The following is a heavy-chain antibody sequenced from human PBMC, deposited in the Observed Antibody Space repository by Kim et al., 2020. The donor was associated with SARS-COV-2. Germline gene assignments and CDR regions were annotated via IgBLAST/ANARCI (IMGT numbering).Heavy chain of an antibody. V-gene: IGHV4-31*11. CDR3: ARVGISCTNGCYPPGWKPNWFDP. CDR1: GGSINNYY. Sequence: SETLSLTCAVSGGSINNYYWSWIRQHPGRGLEWVGFIFYDGSAYYNPSLKSRVTISVDTSKNQFSLKLTSVTAADTAVYYCARVGISCTNGCYPPGWKPNWFDPWGQGTLVTVSS. CDR2: IFYDGSA. J-gene: IGHJ5*02. D-gene: IGHD2-8*01.